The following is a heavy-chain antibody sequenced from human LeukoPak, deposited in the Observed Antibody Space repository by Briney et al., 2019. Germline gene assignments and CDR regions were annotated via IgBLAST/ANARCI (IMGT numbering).Heavy chain of an antibody. V-gene: IGHV4-38-2*02. D-gene: IGHD3-3*01. Sequence: SETLSLTCTVSGYSISSSYYWGWIRQPPGKGLEWIGSIYYSGSTYYNPSLKSRVTISVDTSKNKFSLKLSSVTAADTAVYYCARATRRSAGYYMDVWGKGTTVTVSS. CDR1: GYSISSSYY. J-gene: IGHJ6*03. CDR3: ARATRRSAGYYMDV. CDR2: IYYSGST.